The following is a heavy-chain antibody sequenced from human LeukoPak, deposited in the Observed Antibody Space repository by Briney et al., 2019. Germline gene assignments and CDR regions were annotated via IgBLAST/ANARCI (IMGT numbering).Heavy chain of an antibody. J-gene: IGHJ4*02. V-gene: IGHV1-46*01. Sequence: ASVKVSCKASGYTFTSYYMHWVRQAPGQGLEWMGIINPSGGSTSYAQKFQGRVTMTRDTSTSTVYMELSSLRSEDTAVYYCAGGGEWYCSSTSCYSFDYWGQGTLVTVSS. D-gene: IGHD2-2*01. CDR1: GYTFTSYY. CDR2: INPSGGST. CDR3: AGGGEWYCSSTSCYSFDY.